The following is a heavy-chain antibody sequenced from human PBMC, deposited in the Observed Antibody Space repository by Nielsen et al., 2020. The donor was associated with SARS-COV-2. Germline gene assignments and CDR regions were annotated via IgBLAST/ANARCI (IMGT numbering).Heavy chain of an antibody. D-gene: IGHD3-10*01. J-gene: IGHJ3*02. Sequence: GESLKISCAASGFTFNIYAMAWVRRIPGRGLQWVTGVSSSGGSTYYTDSVKGRFTISRDNSKNTLYLEMHSLRLEDTAVYYCAKDDVVRGDAFDIWGQGTMVTVSS. V-gene: IGHV3-23*01. CDR2: VSSSGGST. CDR3: AKDDVVRGDAFDI. CDR1: GFTFNIYA.